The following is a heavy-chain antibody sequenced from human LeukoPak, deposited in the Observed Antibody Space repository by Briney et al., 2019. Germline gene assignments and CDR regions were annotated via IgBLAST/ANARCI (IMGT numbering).Heavy chain of an antibody. CDR2: IYSGGST. D-gene: IGHD3-22*01. Sequence: GGSLRLFCAASGFTVSSNYMSWVRQAPGKGLEWVAVIYSGGSTYYADSVKGRFTISRDNSKNTLFLQMSSLRAEDAAVYYWASLDSSGFYAFDIWGQGTMVTVSS. V-gene: IGHV3-66*01. CDR3: ASLDSSGFYAFDI. J-gene: IGHJ3*02. CDR1: GFTVSSNY.